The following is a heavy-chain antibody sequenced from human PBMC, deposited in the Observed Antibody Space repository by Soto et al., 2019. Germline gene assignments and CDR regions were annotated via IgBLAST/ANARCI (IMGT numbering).Heavy chain of an antibody. CDR2: IYYSGST. Sequence: SETLSLTCTVSCGSISSSSYYWGWIREPPGKGLEWIGSIYYSGSTYYNPSLKSRVTISVDTSKNQFSLKLSSVTAADTAVYNCARPRESGYDDNWFDPWGQGTLVTVSS. D-gene: IGHD5-12*01. V-gene: IGHV4-39*01. CDR1: CGSISSSSYY. J-gene: IGHJ5*02. CDR3: ARPRESGYDDNWFDP.